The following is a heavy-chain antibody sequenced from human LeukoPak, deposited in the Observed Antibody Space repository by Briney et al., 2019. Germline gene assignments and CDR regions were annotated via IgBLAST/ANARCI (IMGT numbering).Heavy chain of an antibody. CDR1: GYTFTSYY. J-gene: IGHJ4*02. Sequence: ASVKVSCKASGYTFTSYYMHWVRQAPGQGLEWMGIINPSGGSTSYAQKFQGRVTMTRDTSTNTVYMELSSLRSEDTAVYYCARVGSGDYLDYWGQGTLVTVSS. CDR3: ARVGSGDYLDY. D-gene: IGHD6-19*01. CDR2: INPSGGST. V-gene: IGHV1-46*01.